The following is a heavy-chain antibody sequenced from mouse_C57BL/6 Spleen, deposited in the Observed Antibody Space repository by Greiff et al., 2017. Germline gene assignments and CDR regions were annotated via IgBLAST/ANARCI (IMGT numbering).Heavy chain of an antibody. J-gene: IGHJ1*03. V-gene: IGHV5-6*01. CDR2: ISSGGSYT. CDR1: GFTFSSYG. D-gene: IGHD2-3*01. Sequence: EVKLMESGGDLVKPGGSLKLSCAASGFTFSSYGMSWVRQTPDKRLEWVATISSGGSYTYYPDSVKGRFTISRDNSKNTLYLQMSSRKSEDTAMYYCARHPFDGYSPWYFDVWGTGTTVTVSS. CDR3: ARHPFDGYSPWYFDV.